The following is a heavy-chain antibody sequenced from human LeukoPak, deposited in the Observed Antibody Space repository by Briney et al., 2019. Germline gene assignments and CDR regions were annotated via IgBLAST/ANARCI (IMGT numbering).Heavy chain of an antibody. CDR2: IYYSGST. V-gene: IGHV4-59*01. CDR1: SVSISGYY. J-gene: IGHJ4*02. D-gene: IGHD3-10*01. CDR3: ARSYYGYHGSGSYYSLDY. Sequence: SENLSHTCTVSSVSISGYYWSWIRQPPGKGLEWIGNIYYSGSTNYNPSLKSRVTISVDTSKKQFSLKLSSVIAADTAVYYCARSYYGYHGSGSYYSLDYWGQGTLVTVSS.